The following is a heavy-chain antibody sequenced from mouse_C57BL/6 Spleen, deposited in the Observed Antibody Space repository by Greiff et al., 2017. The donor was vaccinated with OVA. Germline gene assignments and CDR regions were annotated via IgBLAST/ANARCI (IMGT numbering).Heavy chain of an antibody. CDR3: AREEGTTVEKYFDY. D-gene: IGHD1-1*01. V-gene: IGHV1-52*01. CDR2: IDPSDSET. CDR1: GYTFTSYW. J-gene: IGHJ2*01. Sequence: VQLQQPGAELVRPGSSVKLSCKASGYTFTSYWMHWVKQRPIQGLEWIGNIDPSDSETHYNQKFKDKATLTVDKSSSTAYMQLSSLTSEDSAVYYCAREEGTTVEKYFDYWGQGTTLTVSS.